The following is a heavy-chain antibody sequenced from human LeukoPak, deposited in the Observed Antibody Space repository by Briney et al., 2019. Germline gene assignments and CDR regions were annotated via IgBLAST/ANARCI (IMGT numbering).Heavy chain of an antibody. CDR2: IYYSGST. V-gene: IGHV4-39*07. CDR1: GGSISSSSYY. D-gene: IGHD3-22*01. J-gene: IGHJ4*02. CDR3: ARGLLDYYDSSGYSGPNYYFDY. Sequence: SETLSLTCTVSGGSISSSSYYWGWIRQPPGKGLEWIGSIYYSGSTYYNPSLKSRVTISVDTSKNQFSLKLSSVTAADTAVYYCARGLLDYYDSSGYSGPNYYFDYWGQGTLVTVSS.